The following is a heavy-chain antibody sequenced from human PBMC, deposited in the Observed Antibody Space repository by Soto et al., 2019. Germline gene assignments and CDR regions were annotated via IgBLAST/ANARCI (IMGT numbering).Heavy chain of an antibody. V-gene: IGHV3-30*03. CDR2: ISNDGSNK. D-gene: IGHD6-13*01. CDR1: GFSFSTYG. CDR3: ARHPERIAEIGWFDP. Sequence: GGSLRLSCAASGFSFSTYGMHWVCQAPGKGLEWVAFISNDGSNKYYADSVKGRFTISRDNSKNTLYLQMNSLRAEDTAVYYCARHPERIAEIGWFDPWGQGTLVTVSS. J-gene: IGHJ5*02.